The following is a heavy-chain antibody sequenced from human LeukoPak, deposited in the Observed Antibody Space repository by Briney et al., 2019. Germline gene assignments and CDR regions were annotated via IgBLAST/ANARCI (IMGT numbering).Heavy chain of an antibody. D-gene: IGHD5-18*01. CDR2: INPSGGRT. J-gene: IGHJ4*02. V-gene: IGHV1-46*01. CDR3: ARDADPGYSYGSFDY. CDR1: GYTFTGYY. Sequence: GASVKVSCNASGYTFTGYYMHWVRQAPGQGLEWMGIINPSGGRTSYAQKFQGRVTMTRDMSTSTVYMELSSLRSEDTAVYYCARDADPGYSYGSFDYWGQGTLVTVSS.